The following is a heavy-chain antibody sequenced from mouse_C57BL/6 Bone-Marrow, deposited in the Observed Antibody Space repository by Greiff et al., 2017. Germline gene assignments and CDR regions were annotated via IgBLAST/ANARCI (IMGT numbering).Heavy chain of an antibody. CDR3: ARGLTVVAPYYYAMDY. V-gene: IGHV1-55*01. J-gene: IGHJ4*01. D-gene: IGHD1-1*01. CDR1: GYTFTSYW. Sequence: VQLQQPGAELVKPGASVKMSCKASGYTFTSYWITWVKQRPGQGLEWIGDIYPGSGSTNYNEKFKSKATLTVDTSSSTAYMQLSSLTSEDSAVYYCARGLTVVAPYYYAMDYWGQGTSVTVSS. CDR2: IYPGSGST.